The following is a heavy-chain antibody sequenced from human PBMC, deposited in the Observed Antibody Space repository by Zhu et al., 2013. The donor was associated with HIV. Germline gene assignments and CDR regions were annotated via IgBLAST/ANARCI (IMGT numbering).Heavy chain of an antibody. V-gene: IGHV1-2*02. CDR2: INPKSGVT. J-gene: IGHJ4*02. Sequence: QVQLVQSGADVKKPGASVKVSCQASGYTFSDFYMHWVRQAPGQGLEWVGWINPKSGVTNYPQKFQGRVTMTRDTSISTAYLEVSRLRSDDTAVYFCARDHQSSVFRGVKFDYWGQGTPVTISS. CDR3: ARDHQSSVFRGVKFDY. D-gene: IGHD3-10*01. CDR1: GYTFSDFY.